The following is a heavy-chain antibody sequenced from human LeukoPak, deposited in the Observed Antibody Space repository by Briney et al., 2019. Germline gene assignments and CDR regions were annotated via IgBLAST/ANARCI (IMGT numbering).Heavy chain of an antibody. J-gene: IGHJ4*02. CDR3: AKDLAYYYDSSGLTL. CDR2: ISYDGSNK. Sequence: GGSLRLSCAASGFTFSSYGMHWVRQAPGKGLEWVAVISYDGSNKYYADSVKGRFTISRDNSKNTLYLQMNSLRAEDTAVYYCAKDLAYYYDSSGLTLWGQGTLVTVSS. D-gene: IGHD3-22*01. CDR1: GFTFSSYG. V-gene: IGHV3-30*18.